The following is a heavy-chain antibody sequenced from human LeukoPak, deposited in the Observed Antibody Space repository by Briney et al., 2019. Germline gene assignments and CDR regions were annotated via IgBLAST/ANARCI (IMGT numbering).Heavy chain of an antibody. V-gene: IGHV3-48*02. CDR1: GFSLNTYG. CDR3: ARVFNWFDP. J-gene: IGHJ5*02. Sequence: SGGSLRLSCAASGFSLNTYGMSWVRQAPGKGLEWVSYISGSSVSIYYADSVKGRFTISRDNAENSLYLQMNSLRDEDTAVYYCARVFNWFDPWGQGTLVTVSS. CDR2: ISGSSVSI.